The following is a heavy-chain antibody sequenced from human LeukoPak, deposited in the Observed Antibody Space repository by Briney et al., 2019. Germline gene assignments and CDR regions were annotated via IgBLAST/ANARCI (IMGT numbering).Heavy chain of an antibody. CDR3: ARGRASAFYV. Sequence: SQTLSLTCAISGGSVSTSGVAWNWVRQSPSRGLEWLGRTYYTSKWNTDYAVSVKSRIVVNPDTSKNHCSLQLNSVTSEDTAVYNCARGRASAFYVCGQGTIVTVSS. J-gene: IGHJ3*01. CDR2: TYYTSKWNT. V-gene: IGHV6-1*01. CDR1: GGSVSTSGVA. D-gene: IGHD6-25*01.